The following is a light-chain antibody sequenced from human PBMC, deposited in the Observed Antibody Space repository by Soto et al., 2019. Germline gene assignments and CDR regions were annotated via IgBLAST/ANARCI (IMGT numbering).Light chain of an antibody. J-gene: IGLJ1*01. CDR1: ISDVGASNY. V-gene: IGLV2-14*01. Sequence: TQPACVSGSSGQSITISRTGSISDVGASNYVSSYQQYPGRAPKVIIFEVRKRPSGVSTRFSGSKSGDTASLTISGLQAEDEADYYCSSYRSSTTFVFGTGTKVTVL. CDR3: SSYRSSTTFV. CDR2: EVR.